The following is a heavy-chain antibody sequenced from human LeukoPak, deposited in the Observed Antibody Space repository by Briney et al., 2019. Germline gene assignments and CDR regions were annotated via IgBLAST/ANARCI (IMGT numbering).Heavy chain of an antibody. D-gene: IGHD6-13*01. CDR1: GGSISSSSYS. J-gene: IGHJ4*02. CDR2: IYYSGST. Sequence: SETLSLTCTVSGGSISSSSYSWGWIRQPPGKGLEWIGSIYYSGSTYYNPSLKSRVTISVDTSKNQFSLKLSSVTAADTAVYYCASTDSSSWIPTVYYFDYWGQGTLVTVSS. CDR3: ASTDSSSWIPTVYYFDY. V-gene: IGHV4-39*07.